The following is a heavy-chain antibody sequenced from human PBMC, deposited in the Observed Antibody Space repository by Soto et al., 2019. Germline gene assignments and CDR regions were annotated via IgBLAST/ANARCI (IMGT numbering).Heavy chain of an antibody. CDR2: ISSSSSYI. V-gene: IGHV3-21*01. Sequence: GGSLRLSCAASGFTFSSYSMNWVRQAPGKGLEWVSSISSSSSYIYYADSVKGRFTISRDNAKNSLYLQMNSLRAEDTAVYYCARGWLRSPGPKTRGYYMDVWGKGTTVTVSS. J-gene: IGHJ6*03. CDR3: ARGWLRSPGPKTRGYYMDV. CDR1: GFTFSSYS. D-gene: IGHD5-12*01.